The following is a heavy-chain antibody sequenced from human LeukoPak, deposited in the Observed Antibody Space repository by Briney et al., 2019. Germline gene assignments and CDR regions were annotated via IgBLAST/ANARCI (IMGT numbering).Heavy chain of an antibody. D-gene: IGHD2-21*02. J-gene: IGHJ3*02. Sequence: ASETLSLTCTVSGGSISSSGYYWGWIRQPPGKGLEWIGSIYYSGSTYYNPSLKSRVTISVDTSKNQFSLKLSSVTAADTAVYYCARVAYCGGDCYSGAFDIWGQGTMVTVSS. CDR1: GGSISSSGYY. CDR2: IYYSGST. CDR3: ARVAYCGGDCYSGAFDI. V-gene: IGHV4-39*07.